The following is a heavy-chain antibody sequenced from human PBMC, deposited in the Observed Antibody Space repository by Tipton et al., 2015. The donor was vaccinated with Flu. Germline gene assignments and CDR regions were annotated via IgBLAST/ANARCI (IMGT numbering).Heavy chain of an antibody. D-gene: IGHD7-27*01. J-gene: IGHJ3*02. V-gene: IGHV3-33*01. CDR3: ARGETGFDAFDI. CDR1: GFTFSSYG. Sequence: SLRLSCAASGFTFSSYGMHWVRQAPGKGLEWVAYIWFDGTNKYYADSVKGRFTISRDNSNKKLYLQMNSVRAEDTAVYFCARGETGFDAFDIWGQGTMVTVSS. CDR2: IWFDGTNK.